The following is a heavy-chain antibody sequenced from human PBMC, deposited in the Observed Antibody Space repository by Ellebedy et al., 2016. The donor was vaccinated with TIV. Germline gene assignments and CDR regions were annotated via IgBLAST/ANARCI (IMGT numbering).Heavy chain of an antibody. D-gene: IGHD6-19*01. V-gene: IGHV3-23*01. CDR3: AKTASKGRGWRTPIDY. J-gene: IGHJ4*02. CDR2: LGGSSENT. CDR1: EFAFSSYA. Sequence: GESLKISCAASEFAFSSYAMSWVRQAPGKGLEWVSALGGSSENTYYADSVQGRFTISRDNSENTLYLQMNSLRAEDTAVYYCAKTASKGRGWRTPIDYWGQGTLVTVSS.